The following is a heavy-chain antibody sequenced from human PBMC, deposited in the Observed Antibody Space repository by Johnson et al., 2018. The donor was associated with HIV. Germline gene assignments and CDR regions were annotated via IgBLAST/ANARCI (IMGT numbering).Heavy chain of an antibody. CDR2: IKSKTDGGTT. CDR3: ARTRQGAFDI. CDR1: GFAFSNAW. J-gene: IGHJ3*02. Sequence: VQLVESGGALVKPGGSLRLSCAASGFAFSNAWMSWVRQAPGKGLEWVGRIKSKTDGGTTPYAAPVKGRFTLSRDDSKNMLHLQMNSLRPQDTAVYYCARTRQGAFDIWGQGTMVTVSS. V-gene: IGHV3-15*02. D-gene: IGHD1-14*01.